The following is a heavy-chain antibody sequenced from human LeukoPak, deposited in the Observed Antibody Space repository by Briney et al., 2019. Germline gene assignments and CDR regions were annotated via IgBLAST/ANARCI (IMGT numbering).Heavy chain of an antibody. CDR3: ARGLYYEQQLVTDSGWFDP. CDR1: GYTFTGYY. CDR2: INPNSGGT. J-gene: IGHJ5*02. D-gene: IGHD6-13*01. Sequence: ASVKVSCKASGYTFTGYYMHWVRQAPGQGLEWMGWINPNSGGTNYAQKFQGRVTMTRDTSISTACMELSRLRSDDTAVYYCARGLYYEQQLVTDSGWFDPWGQGTLVTVSS. V-gene: IGHV1-2*02.